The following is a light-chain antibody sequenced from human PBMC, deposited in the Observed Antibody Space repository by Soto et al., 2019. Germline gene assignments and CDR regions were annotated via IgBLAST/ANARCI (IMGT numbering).Light chain of an antibody. V-gene: IGLV2-14*01. Sequence: QSALTQPASVSGSPGQSITISCTGSSSDVGGNKYVSWYQQYPGKAPKLMICGVSNRPSGVSNRFSGSKSGNTASLTISGLQAEDEADYYCSAFTGTTYVFGTGTKVTVL. CDR1: SSDVGGNKY. CDR3: SAFTGTTYV. CDR2: GVS. J-gene: IGLJ1*01.